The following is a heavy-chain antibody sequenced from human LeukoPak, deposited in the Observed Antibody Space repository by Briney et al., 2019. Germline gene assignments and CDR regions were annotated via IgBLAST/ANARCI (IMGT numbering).Heavy chain of an antibody. CDR1: GGFISSDY. Sequence: SETLSLTCTVSGGFISSDYWSWIRQPPGRGLEWIGYIYYGGNTDYNPSLKSRVTISVDTSKSQFSLKLSSVTAADTAVYYCARSLRHSDSSGYYSYYFDYWGQGTLVTVSS. D-gene: IGHD3-22*01. CDR2: IYYGGNT. CDR3: ARSLRHSDSSGYYSYYFDY. J-gene: IGHJ4*02. V-gene: IGHV4-59*01.